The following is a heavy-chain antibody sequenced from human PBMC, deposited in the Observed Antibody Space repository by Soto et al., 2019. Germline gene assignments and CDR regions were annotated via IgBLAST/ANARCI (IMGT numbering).Heavy chain of an antibody. D-gene: IGHD3-3*01. J-gene: IGHJ6*02. CDR1: GYTFTSYD. CDR2: MNPNSGNT. CDR3: ARGTYYDFWSGYSPPAYGIDV. V-gene: IGHV1-8*01. Sequence: SVKVSCKASGYTFTSYDINWVRQATGQGLEWMGWMNPNSGNTGYAQKFQGRVTMTRNTSISTAYMELSSLRSEDTAVYYCARGTYYDFWSGYSPPAYGIDVWRQGTTATRLL.